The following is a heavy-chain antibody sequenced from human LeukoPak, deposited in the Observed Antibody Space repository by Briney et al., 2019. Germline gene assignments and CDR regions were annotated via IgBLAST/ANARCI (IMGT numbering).Heavy chain of an antibody. CDR1: GGSVSSGNFY. CDR3: ARDLGYYYGMDV. CDR2: IYYSGST. V-gene: IGHV4-61*01. J-gene: IGHJ6*02. D-gene: IGHD7-27*01. Sequence: SETLSLTCTVSGGSVSSGNFYWSWLRQPPGKGLEWIGYIYYSGSTNYNPSFQSRVTISVDTSKNQFSLKLSSVTPADTAVYYCARDLGYYYGMDVWGQGTTVTVSS.